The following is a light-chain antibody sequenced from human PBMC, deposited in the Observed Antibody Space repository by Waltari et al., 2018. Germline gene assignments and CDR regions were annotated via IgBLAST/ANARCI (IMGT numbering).Light chain of an antibody. V-gene: IGLV2-14*01. CDR1: GSDVGAYDY. CDR3: SSYTSSGVV. Sequence: QSALTQPVTVSGSPGQAIIISCTGPGSDVGAYDYFSWYQQYPGKAPRLIIYYVYNRPSGVSNRFSGSKSDNTASLTISGLQAEDESVYYCSSYTSSGVVFGGGTKLTVL. J-gene: IGLJ2*01. CDR2: YVY.